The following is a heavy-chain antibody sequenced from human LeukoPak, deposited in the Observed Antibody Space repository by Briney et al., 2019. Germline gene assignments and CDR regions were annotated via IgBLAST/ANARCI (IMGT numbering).Heavy chain of an antibody. D-gene: IGHD4-17*01. CDR1: GFTFSSYG. CDR3: ARDIDNYGDYIPY. J-gene: IGHJ4*02. V-gene: IGHV3-30*02. Sequence: GGSLRLSCAASGFTFSSYGMHWVRQAPGKGLEWVAFIRYDGSNKYYADSVKGRFTISRDNSKNTLYLQMNSLRAEDTAVYYCARDIDNYGDYIPYWGQGTLVTVSS. CDR2: IRYDGSNK.